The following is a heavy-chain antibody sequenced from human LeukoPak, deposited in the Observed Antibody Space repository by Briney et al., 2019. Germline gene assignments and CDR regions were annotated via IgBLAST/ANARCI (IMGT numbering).Heavy chain of an antibody. CDR3: ARGRVYGSGSYFSRFFY. V-gene: IGHV4-34*01. D-gene: IGHD3-10*01. Sequence: PSETLSLTCAVYGGSFSGYYWSWIRQPPGKGLEWIGEINHSGSTNYNPSLKSRVTISVDTSKNQFSLKLSSVTAADTAVYYCARGRVYGSGSYFSRFFYWGQGTLVTVSS. J-gene: IGHJ4*02. CDR1: GGSFSGYY. CDR2: INHSGST.